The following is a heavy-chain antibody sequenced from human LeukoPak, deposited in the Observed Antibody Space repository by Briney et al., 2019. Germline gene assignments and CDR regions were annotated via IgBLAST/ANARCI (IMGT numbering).Heavy chain of an antibody. V-gene: IGHV3-33*01. CDR2: IWYDGSNI. Sequence: GGSLRLSCAASGFTFSTYGMHWVRQAPGKGLEWLAVIWYDGSNIYYADSVKGRFAISRDNSKNTLYLLLNSLRAEDTAVYYCARDLSTGPADYCFDSWGQGTLVTVSS. J-gene: IGHJ4*02. CDR1: GFTFSTYG. D-gene: IGHD2-2*01. CDR3: ARDLSTGPADYCFDS.